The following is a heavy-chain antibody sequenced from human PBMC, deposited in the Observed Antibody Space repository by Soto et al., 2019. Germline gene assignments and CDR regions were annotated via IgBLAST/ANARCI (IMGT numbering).Heavy chain of an antibody. D-gene: IGHD5-18*01. CDR1: GYTFTSYG. CDR3: ARDVGYGLIDG. Sequence: QVQLVQSGGEVKKPGASVKVSCKASGYTFTSYGISWVRQAPGQGLEWMGWINAYNGNTNYAQKVQGRVTMTTDTSTSTAYMALRSLTSYDTAVYYCARDVGYGLIDGWGQGTLVTVSS. J-gene: IGHJ4*02. CDR2: INAYNGNT. V-gene: IGHV1-18*01.